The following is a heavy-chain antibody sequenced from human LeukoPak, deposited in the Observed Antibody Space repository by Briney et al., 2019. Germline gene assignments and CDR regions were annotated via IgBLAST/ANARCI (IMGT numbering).Heavy chain of an antibody. J-gene: IGHJ5*02. V-gene: IGHV3-48*03. Sequence: GGSLRLSCAASGFTLSSYEMNWVRQAPGKGLEWVSYISSSGSTIYYADSVKGRFTISRDNAKHSLYLQMNSLRAEDTAVYYCVGSSGWFLNWFDPWGQGTLVTVSS. CDR1: GFTLSSYE. D-gene: IGHD6-19*01. CDR3: VGSSGWFLNWFDP. CDR2: ISSSGSTI.